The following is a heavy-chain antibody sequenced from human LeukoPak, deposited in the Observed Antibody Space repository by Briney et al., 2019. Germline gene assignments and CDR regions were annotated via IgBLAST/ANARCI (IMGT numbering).Heavy chain of an antibody. Sequence: PGGSLRLSCAASGFTFSGSAMHWVRQASGKGLEWVGRIRSKANSYATAYAASVKGRFTISRDDSKNTAYLQMNSLKTEDTAVYYCTRPDSSGWYNWFDPWGQGTLVTVSS. V-gene: IGHV3-73*01. D-gene: IGHD6-19*01. CDR3: TRPDSSGWYNWFDP. CDR1: GFTFSGSA. J-gene: IGHJ5*02. CDR2: IRSKANSYAT.